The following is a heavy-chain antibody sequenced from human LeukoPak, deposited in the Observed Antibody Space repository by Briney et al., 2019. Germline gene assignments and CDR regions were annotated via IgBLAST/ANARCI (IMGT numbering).Heavy chain of an antibody. CDR2: IYHFGDT. Sequence: SETLSLTCAVSDYSISSGYYWGWIRRPPGKGLEWIGSIYHFGDTFHNPSLKSRVTLSVDTSKNQFFLKLSSVTAADSAVYYCARLRSQPHFDYWGQGIMVTVSS. CDR3: ARLRSQPHFDY. CDR1: DYSISSGYY. V-gene: IGHV4-38-2*01. J-gene: IGHJ4*02. D-gene: IGHD2-15*01.